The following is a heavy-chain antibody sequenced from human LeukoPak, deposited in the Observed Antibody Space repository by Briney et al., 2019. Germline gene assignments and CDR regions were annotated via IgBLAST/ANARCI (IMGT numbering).Heavy chain of an antibody. J-gene: IGHJ4*02. CDR1: GYTLTELS. V-gene: IGHV1-24*01. D-gene: IGHD3-10*01. Sequence: GASVTVSCKVSGYTLTELSMHWVRQAPGKGLEWMGGFDPEDGETIYAQKFQGRVTMTEDTSTDTAYMELSSLRSEDTAVYYCASRGVTMVRGVIDYWGQGTLVTVSS. CDR2: FDPEDGET. CDR3: ASRGVTMVRGVIDY.